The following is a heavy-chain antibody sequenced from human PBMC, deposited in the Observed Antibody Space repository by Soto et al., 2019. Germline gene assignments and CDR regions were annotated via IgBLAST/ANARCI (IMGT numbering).Heavy chain of an antibody. V-gene: IGHV4-34*01. J-gene: IGHJ3*02. D-gene: IGHD2-8*01. Sequence: SETLSLTCAVYGGSFSGYYWSWIRQPPGKGLEWIGEINHSGSTNYNPSLKSRVTISVDTSKNQFSLKLSSVTAADTAVYYCARRKSRYCTNGVCPRAFDAFDIWGQGTMVTVSS. CDR3: ARRKSRYCTNGVCPRAFDAFDI. CDR2: INHSGST. CDR1: GGSFSGYY.